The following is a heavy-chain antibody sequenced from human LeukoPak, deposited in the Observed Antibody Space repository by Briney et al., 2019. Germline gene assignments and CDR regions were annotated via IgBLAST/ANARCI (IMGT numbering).Heavy chain of an antibody. D-gene: IGHD5-18*01. J-gene: IGHJ3*02. CDR3: ATDPRGYSYGYPSGAFDI. Sequence: ASVKVSCKVSGYTLTELSMHWVRQAPGKGLEWMGGFDPEDGETIYAQKFQSRVTMTEDTSTDTAYMELSSLRSEDTAVYYCATDPRGYSYGYPSGAFDIWGQGTMVTVSS. V-gene: IGHV1-24*01. CDR2: FDPEDGET. CDR1: GYTLTELS.